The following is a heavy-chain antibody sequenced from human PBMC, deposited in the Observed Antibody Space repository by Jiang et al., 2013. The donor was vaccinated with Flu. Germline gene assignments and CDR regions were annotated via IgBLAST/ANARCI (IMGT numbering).Heavy chain of an antibody. J-gene: IGHJ3*02. CDR2: ISGSGGST. Sequence: QLLESGGGLVQPGGSLRLSCAASGFTFSSYAMSWVRQAPGKGLEWVSAISGSGGSTYYADSVKGRFTISRDNSKNTLYLQMNSLRAEDTAVYYCAKFKLPYYYDSSGYLVDAFDIWGQGTMVTVSS. D-gene: IGHD3-22*01. V-gene: IGHV3-23*01. CDR3: AKFKLPYYYDSSGYLVDAFDI. CDR1: GFTFSSYA.